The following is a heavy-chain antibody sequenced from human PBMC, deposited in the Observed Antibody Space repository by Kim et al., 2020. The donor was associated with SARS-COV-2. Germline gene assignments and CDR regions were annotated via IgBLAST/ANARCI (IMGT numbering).Heavy chain of an antibody. Sequence: GGSLRLSCAASGFTFSDYYMSWIRQAPGKGLEWVSYISSSGSTIYYADSVKGRFTISRDNAKNSLYLQMNSLRAEDTAVYYCARSVGTNSIVVVIKYYFDYWGQGTLVTVSS. D-gene: IGHD3-22*01. J-gene: IGHJ4*02. CDR3: ARSVGTNSIVVVIKYYFDY. V-gene: IGHV3-11*01. CDR2: ISSSGSTI. CDR1: GFTFSDYY.